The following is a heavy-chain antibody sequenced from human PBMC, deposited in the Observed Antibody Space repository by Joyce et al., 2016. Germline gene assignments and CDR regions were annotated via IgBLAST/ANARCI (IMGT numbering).Heavy chain of an antibody. CDR1: GYSFTSHW. V-gene: IGHV5-10-1*03. CDR2: IDPRDYYT. CDR3: ARHVTDWFDP. D-gene: IGHD3-10*02. Sequence: EVQLVQSGVEVKKPGESLRISGKGSGYSFTSHWISWVRQMPGKGLEWMGRIDPRDYYTDYSPSFEGHVTISVDKTISAAYLQWSSLRASDTAIYYCARHVTDWFDPWGQGTLVTVSS. J-gene: IGHJ5*02.